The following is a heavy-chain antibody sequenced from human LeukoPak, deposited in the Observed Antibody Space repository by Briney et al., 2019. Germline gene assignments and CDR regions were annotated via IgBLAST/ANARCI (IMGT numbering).Heavy chain of an antibody. CDR1: GYSFTSYW. CDR2: IYPGDSDT. Sequence: GESLKISCKGSGYSFTSYWIAWVRQMPGKGLEWMGIIYPGDSDTRYSPSFQGQVTISVDKSITTAYLHCSSLKASDTAMYNCARHRSGSYYDALEMCGQGTMVTVSS. CDR3: ARHRSGSYYDALEM. J-gene: IGHJ3*02. D-gene: IGHD1-26*01. V-gene: IGHV5-51*01.